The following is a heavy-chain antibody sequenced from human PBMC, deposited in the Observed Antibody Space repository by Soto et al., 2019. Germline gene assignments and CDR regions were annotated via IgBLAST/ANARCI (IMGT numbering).Heavy chain of an antibody. Sequence: QVQLVQSGAEVKKPGSSVKVSCKASGGTFRSYAISWVRQAPGQGLEWVGGIIPIFGTANYAQKFQGRVTITADKSTSTAYMELSSLRSEDTAVYYCARDFGEWERPTGFDYWGQGTLVTVSS. D-gene: IGHD3-10*01. J-gene: IGHJ4*02. V-gene: IGHV1-69*06. CDR3: ARDFGEWERPTGFDY. CDR1: GGTFRSYA. CDR2: IIPIFGTA.